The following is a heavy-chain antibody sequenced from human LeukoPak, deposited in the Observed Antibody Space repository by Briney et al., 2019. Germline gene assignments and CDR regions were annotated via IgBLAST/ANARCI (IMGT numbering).Heavy chain of an antibody. CDR1: GGTFSSYA. D-gene: IGHD3-22*01. V-gene: IGHV1-69*05. J-gene: IGHJ4*02. CDR3: ARGKDYYDSSGYYEN. Sequence: SVKVSCKASGGTFSSYAISWLRQAPGQGLEWMGGIIPIFGTANYAQKFQGRVTITTDESTSTAYMELSSLRSEDTAVYYCARGKDYYDSSGYYENWGQGTLVTVSS. CDR2: IIPIFGTA.